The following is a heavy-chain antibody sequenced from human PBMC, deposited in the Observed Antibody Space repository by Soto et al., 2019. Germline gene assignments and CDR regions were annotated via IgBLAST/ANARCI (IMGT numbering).Heavy chain of an antibody. J-gene: IGHJ4*02. V-gene: IGHV3-23*01. D-gene: IGHD5-12*01. CDR2: ITGRCSYT. CDR3: AKDRDGYTNQVDY. CDR1: GFTFGNYG. Sequence: EVHLLESGGGLVQPGGSLRLSCSASGFTFGNYGMSWVRQAPGKGLEWVSAITGRCSYTYYADSVRGRFTISRDNSKNTMSLQMNSLSAEDTAIYYCAKDRDGYTNQVDYWGQGTLVTVSS.